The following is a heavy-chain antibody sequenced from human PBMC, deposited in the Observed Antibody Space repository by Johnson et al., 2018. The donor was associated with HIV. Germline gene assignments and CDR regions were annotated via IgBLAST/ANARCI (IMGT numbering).Heavy chain of an antibody. V-gene: IGHV3-7*04. CDR1: GFTFDDYA. Sequence: EVQLVESGGGLVQPGRSLRLSCAASGFTFDDYAMHWVRQAPGKGLEWVANIKQDGSEKYYVDSVKGRFTISRDNSKNTLYLQMNSLRADDTAMYYCAKADTMAGDAFDIWGQGTMVTVSS. CDR2: IKQDGSEK. D-gene: IGHD2-2*01. CDR3: AKADTMAGDAFDI. J-gene: IGHJ3*02.